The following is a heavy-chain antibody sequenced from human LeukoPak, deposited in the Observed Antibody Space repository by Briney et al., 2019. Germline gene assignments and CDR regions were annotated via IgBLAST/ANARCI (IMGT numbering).Heavy chain of an antibody. J-gene: IGHJ3*02. Sequence: SETLSLTCTVSGGSVSSGSYYWTWIRQPPGKGLEWIGYISYSGSTNFNPSLKSRVTISVDTSKNQFSLNLSSVTAAGTAVYYWARRGTGGRSFDILGQGTMVNVSS. V-gene: IGHV4-61*01. CDR2: ISYSGST. D-gene: IGHD2-8*02. CDR1: GGSVSSGSYY. CDR3: ARRGTGGRSFDI.